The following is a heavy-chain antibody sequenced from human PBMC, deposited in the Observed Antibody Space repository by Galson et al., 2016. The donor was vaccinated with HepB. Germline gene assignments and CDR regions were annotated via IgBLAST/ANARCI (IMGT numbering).Heavy chain of an antibody. Sequence: SLRLSCAASGFNFRNFAMSWVRQAAGKGLEWVASVNNGGNPYYADSVKGRFIVSRDNSQNTLDLQLHSLRAEDTAFYYCARGYRSGWYNRLDPWGQGTLVIVSS. CDR1: GFNFRNFA. V-gene: IGHV3-23*01. CDR3: ARGYRSGWYNRLDP. J-gene: IGHJ5*02. D-gene: IGHD6-19*01. CDR2: VNNGGNP.